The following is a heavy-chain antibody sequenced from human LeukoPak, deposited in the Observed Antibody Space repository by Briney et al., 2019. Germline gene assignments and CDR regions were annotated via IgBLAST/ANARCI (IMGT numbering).Heavy chain of an antibody. V-gene: IGHV1-2*06. CDR1: GYTFTGYY. J-gene: IGHJ4*02. Sequence: GASVKVSCKASGYTFTGYYMHWVRQAPGQGLEWMGRIHPNSGGTNYAQKFQGRVTMTRDTSISTAYMELSRLRYDDTAVYYCARRRKYCSSTSCYSANGFEYWGQGTLVTVSS. CDR2: IHPNSGGT. D-gene: IGHD2-2*01. CDR3: ARRRKYCSSTSCYSANGFEY.